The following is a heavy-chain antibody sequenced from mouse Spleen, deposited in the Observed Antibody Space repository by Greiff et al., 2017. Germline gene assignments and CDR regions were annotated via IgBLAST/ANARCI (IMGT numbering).Heavy chain of an antibody. CDR3: ARTKLIHYYGYVCMDY. J-gene: IGHJ4*01. CDR1: GYTFTDYN. Sequence: EVQLQQSGPELVKPGASVKMSCKASGYTFTDYNMHWVKQSHGKSLEWIGYINPNNGGTSYNQKFKGKATLTVNKSSSTAYMELRSLTSEDSAVYYCARTKLIHYYGYVCMDYWGQGTSVTVSS. CDR2: INPNNGGT. V-gene: IGHV1-22*01. D-gene: IGHD1-2*01.